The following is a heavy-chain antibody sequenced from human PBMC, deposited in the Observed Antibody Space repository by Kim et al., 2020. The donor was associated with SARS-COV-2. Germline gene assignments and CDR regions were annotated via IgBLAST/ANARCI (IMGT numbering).Heavy chain of an antibody. CDR3: TNFES. J-gene: IGHJ4*02. V-gene: IGHV3-33*06. Sequence: FDGSNKYYADSVKGRFSISRDNSKNMLYLKMNGLRAEDTAVYYCTNFESWGQGTLVTVSS. CDR2: FDGSNK.